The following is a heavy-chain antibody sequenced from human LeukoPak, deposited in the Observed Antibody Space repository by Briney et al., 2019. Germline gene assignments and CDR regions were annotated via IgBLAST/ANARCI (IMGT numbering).Heavy chain of an antibody. CDR3: ARDQRDSSGASIDY. J-gene: IGHJ4*02. Sequence: GGSLRLSCAASGFTFSSYNMNWVRQAPGKRLEWVSFISSSSYIYYADSVKGRFTISRDNAKNSLYLQMNSLRAEDTAVYYCARDQRDSSGASIDYWGQGTLVTVSS. CDR2: ISSSSYI. V-gene: IGHV3-21*01. D-gene: IGHD6-19*01. CDR1: GFTFSSYN.